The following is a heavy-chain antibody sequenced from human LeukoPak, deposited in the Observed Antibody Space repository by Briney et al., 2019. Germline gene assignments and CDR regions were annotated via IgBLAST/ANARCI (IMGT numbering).Heavy chain of an antibody. CDR3: ARTRDDGAFDI. V-gene: IGHV4-59*08. CDR2: IYNGGSTT. CDR1: GGSIRSYY. Sequence: KPSETLSLTCTVSGGSIRSYYWSWIRQPPGKGLEWIGYIYNGGSTTNYNPSLKSRVTISAATSKNHFSLRLSSVTAADTAVYYCARTRDDGAFDIWGHGTMVTVSS. D-gene: IGHD3-3*01. J-gene: IGHJ3*02.